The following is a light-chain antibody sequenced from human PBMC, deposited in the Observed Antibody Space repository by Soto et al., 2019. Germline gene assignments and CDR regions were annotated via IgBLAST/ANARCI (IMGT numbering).Light chain of an antibody. CDR1: QSLVYSNGNTY. CDR2: KVS. Sequence: DVVLTQSPLSLPVTLGQPASISCRSSQSLVYSNGNTYLNWFHQRPGQSPRRLIYKVSNRDSGVPDRFSGSGSGTDFTLTISRLEAEDVGVYYCMQGTHWITFGQGTRLEIK. CDR3: MQGTHWIT. J-gene: IGKJ5*01. V-gene: IGKV2-30*01.